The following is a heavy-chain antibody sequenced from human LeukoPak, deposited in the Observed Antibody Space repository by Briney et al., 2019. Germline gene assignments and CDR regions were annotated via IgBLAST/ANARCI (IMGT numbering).Heavy chain of an antibody. CDR1: GGSISSGDYY. J-gene: IGHJ6*03. D-gene: IGHD6-19*01. CDR3: ARARDSSGWYGAYYYYYMDV. V-gene: IGHV4-30-4*08. Sequence: PSQTLSLTCTVSGGSISSGDYYWSWIRQPPGKGLEWIGYIYYSGSTYYNPSLKSRVTISVDTSKNQFSLKLSSVTAADTAVYYCARARDSSGWYGAYYYYYMDVWGKGTTVTVSS. CDR2: IYYSGST.